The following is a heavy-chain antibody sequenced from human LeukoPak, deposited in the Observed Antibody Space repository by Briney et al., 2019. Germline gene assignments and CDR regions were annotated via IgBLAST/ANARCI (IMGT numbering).Heavy chain of an antibody. Sequence: ASAKVSCKASGYTFTGYYMHWVRQAPGQGLEWMGWINPRSGGTNFAQKFQGRVTMTRDTSISAAYMELSRLRSDDTAVYYCARHVSSSGEDSWGQGTLVTVSS. CDR2: INPRSGGT. J-gene: IGHJ4*02. CDR3: ARHVSSSGEDS. D-gene: IGHD2-21*01. V-gene: IGHV1-2*02. CDR1: GYTFTGYY.